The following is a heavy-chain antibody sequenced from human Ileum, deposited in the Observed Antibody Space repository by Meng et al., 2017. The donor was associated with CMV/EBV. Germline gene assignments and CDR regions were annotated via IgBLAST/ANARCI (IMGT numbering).Heavy chain of an antibody. CDR3: ARDRLKTAGFDY. V-gene: IGHV3-74*01. CDR2: INSDGIST. Sequence: GGSLRLSCAASGFTFSSYWMHWVRQAPGKGLVWVSRINSDGISTGYADSVKGRFTISRDNAKNTVYLQMNSLRAEDTAVYYCARDRLKTAGFDYWGQGTLVTVSS. CDR1: GFTFSSYW. J-gene: IGHJ4*02. D-gene: IGHD3-22*01.